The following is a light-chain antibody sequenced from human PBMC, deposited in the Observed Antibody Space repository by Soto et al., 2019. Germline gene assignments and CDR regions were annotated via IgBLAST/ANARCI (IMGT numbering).Light chain of an antibody. CDR3: AAWDDSLNGVV. Sequence: QSVLPQPPSASGTPGQTIAISFSGGSSNIGSHTVNWYQQLPGTAPRLLIYSNTHRPSGVPDRFSGSKSGTSASLAISGLQSEYEGDYYCAAWDDSLNGVVFCGGTKLTVL. J-gene: IGLJ2*01. CDR2: SNT. CDR1: SSNIGSHT. V-gene: IGLV1-44*01.